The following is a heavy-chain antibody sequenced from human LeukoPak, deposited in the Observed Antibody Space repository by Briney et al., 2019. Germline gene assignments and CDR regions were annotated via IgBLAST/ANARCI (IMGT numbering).Heavy chain of an antibody. CDR1: GLIFSDQY. Sequence: QPGGSLRLSCAGSGLIFSDQYIDWVRQAPGKGLEWVGRTRNKANSYTAEYAASVKGRFTISRDDSKNPVYLQMNSLKTEDTAVYYCAREAYYFDYWGQGTLVTVSS. CDR2: TRNKANSYTA. V-gene: IGHV3-72*01. J-gene: IGHJ4*02. CDR3: AREAYYFDY.